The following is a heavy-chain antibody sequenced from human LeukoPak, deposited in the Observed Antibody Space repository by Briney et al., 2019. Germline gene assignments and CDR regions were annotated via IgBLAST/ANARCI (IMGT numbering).Heavy chain of an antibody. CDR2: TYYRSKWYN. D-gene: IGHD4-23*01. V-gene: IGHV6-1*01. J-gene: IGHJ3*02. CDR1: GDSVSSYSAA. Sequence: SQTLSLTCAISGDSVSSYSAAWSWIRQSPSRGLEWLGRTYYRSKWYNDYAVSVKSRVTINPDTSKNQFSLQLTSVTPEDTAVYYCARSGGHDAFDIWGQGTMVTVSS. CDR3: ARSGGHDAFDI.